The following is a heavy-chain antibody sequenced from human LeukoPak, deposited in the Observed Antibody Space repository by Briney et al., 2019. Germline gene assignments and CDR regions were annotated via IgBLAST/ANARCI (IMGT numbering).Heavy chain of an antibody. V-gene: IGHV1-2*02. J-gene: IGHJ6*03. Sequence: GASVKVSCKASGYTFTGYYMHWVRQAPGQGLEWMGWINPNSGGTNYAQKFQGRVTMTRDTSISTAYMELSRLRSDDTAVYCCARARGSGYFQLYMDVWGKGTTVTVSS. CDR2: INPNSGGT. D-gene: IGHD3-22*01. CDR3: ARARGSGYFQLYMDV. CDR1: GYTFTGYY.